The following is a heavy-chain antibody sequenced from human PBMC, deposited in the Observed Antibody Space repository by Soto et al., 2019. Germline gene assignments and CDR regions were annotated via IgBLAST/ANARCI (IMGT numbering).Heavy chain of an antibody. V-gene: IGHV3-33*01. Sequence: QPGGSLRLSCAASGFTFSSYGMHWVRQAPGKGLEWVAVIWYDGSNKYYADSVKGRFTISRDNSKNTLYLQMNSLRAEDTAVYYCARPPRGNWNKFGVYGMDVWGQGTRVTFSS. CDR1: GFTFSSYG. CDR2: IWYDGSNK. J-gene: IGHJ6*02. CDR3: ARPPRGNWNKFGVYGMDV. D-gene: IGHD1-20*01.